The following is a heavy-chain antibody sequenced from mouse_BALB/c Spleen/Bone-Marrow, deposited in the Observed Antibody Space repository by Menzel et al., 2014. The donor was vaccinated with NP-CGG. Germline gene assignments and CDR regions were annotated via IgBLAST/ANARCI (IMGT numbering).Heavy chain of an antibody. CDR1: GFNIKDTY. V-gene: IGHV14-3*02. CDR3: ARSRDYGSSYYAMDY. D-gene: IGHD1-1*01. J-gene: IGHJ4*01. CDR2: IDPANGNT. Sequence: EVKLMESGAELVKPGASVKLSCTASGFNIKDTYMHWVKQRPEQGLEWIGRIDPANGNTKYDPKFQGKATITADTSSNTAYLQLSSLTSGDTAVYYCARSRDYGSSYYAMDYWGQGTSVTVSS.